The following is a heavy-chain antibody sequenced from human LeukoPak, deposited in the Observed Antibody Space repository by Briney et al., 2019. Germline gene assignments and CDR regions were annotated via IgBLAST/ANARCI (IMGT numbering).Heavy chain of an antibody. CDR3: ATLYDFWRYFDY. CDR2: IKEDGTET. Sequence: GGSLRLSCAASGFMFSSSWMSWVRLAPGKGLEWVANIKEDGTETYYVDFVKGRFTISRDNAKNSLYLQMNSLRVEDTAVYYCATLYDFWRYFDYWGQGTLVTVSS. V-gene: IGHV3-7*03. D-gene: IGHD3-3*01. CDR1: GFMFSSSW. J-gene: IGHJ4*02.